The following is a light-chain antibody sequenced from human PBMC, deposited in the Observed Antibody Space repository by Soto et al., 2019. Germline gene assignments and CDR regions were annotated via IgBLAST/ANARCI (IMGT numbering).Light chain of an antibody. CDR1: NSNIGTGYG. CDR3: QSYDTSPFDLM. J-gene: IGLJ3*02. V-gene: IGLV1-40*01. Sequence: QAVVTQPPSVTGAPGQRVTISCTWNNSNIGTGYGIYWYQQFPGTAPRLLIYGDNNRPSGVPDRFSGSKSGTSASLAITGLLAEDEAEYYCQSYDTSPFDLMFGGGTKLTVL. CDR2: GDN.